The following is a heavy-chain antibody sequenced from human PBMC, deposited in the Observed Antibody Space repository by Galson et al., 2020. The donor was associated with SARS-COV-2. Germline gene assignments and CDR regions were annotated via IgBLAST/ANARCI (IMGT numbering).Heavy chain of an antibody. D-gene: IGHD3-16*02. CDR2: ISSSSSYI. Sequence: NSGGSLRLSCAASGFTFSSYSMNWVRQAPGKGLEWVSSISSSSSYIYYADSVKGQFTISRDNAKNSLYLQMNSLRAEDTAVYYCARDYDYVWGSYRYTFDYWGQGTLVTVSS. V-gene: IGHV3-21*01. CDR1: GFTFSSYS. J-gene: IGHJ4*02. CDR3: ARDYDYVWGSYRYTFDY.